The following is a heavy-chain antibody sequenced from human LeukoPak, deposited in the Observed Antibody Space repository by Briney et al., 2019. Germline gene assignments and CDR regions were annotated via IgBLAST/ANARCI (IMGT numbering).Heavy chain of an antibody. CDR3: ARVRNYYDSSGPSFDY. CDR2: INPNSGGT. D-gene: IGHD3-22*01. V-gene: IGHV1-2*02. Sequence: GASVKVSCKASGYTFTGYYMHWVRQAPGQGLEWMGWINPNSGGTNYAQKFQGRVTMTRDTSISTAYMELSRLRSGDTAVYYCARVRNYYDSSGPSFDYWGQGTLVTVSS. CDR1: GYTFTGYY. J-gene: IGHJ4*02.